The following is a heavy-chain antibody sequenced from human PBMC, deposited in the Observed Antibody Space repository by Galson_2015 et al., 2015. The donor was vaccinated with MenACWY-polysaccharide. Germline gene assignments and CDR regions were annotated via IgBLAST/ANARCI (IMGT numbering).Heavy chain of an antibody. CDR1: GFTFSSSA. V-gene: IGHV3-23*01. D-gene: IGHD6-19*01. CDR2: ISGSGGST. J-gene: IGHJ4*02. CDR3: AKAVGSGWYFFFDY. Sequence: SLRLSCAASGFTFSSSAMSWVRQAPGKGLEWVSAISGSGGSTYYADSVKGRFTISRDNSKNTLYLQMNSLRAEDTAVYYCAKAVGSGWYFFFDYWGQGTLVTVSS.